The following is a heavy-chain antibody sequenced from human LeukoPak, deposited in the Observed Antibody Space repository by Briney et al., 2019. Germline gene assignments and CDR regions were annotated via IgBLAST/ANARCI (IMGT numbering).Heavy chain of an antibody. Sequence: PSETLSLTCSVSGASVSSYYWSWIRQPPGKGLEWIGYISYSGSTNYKSSLKSRVTIAVDTSKNQFSLRLSSVTAADTAVYYCARSRYASVWYHFDIWGQGTMVTVSS. D-gene: IGHD6-19*01. CDR1: GASVSSYY. CDR3: ARSRYASVWYHFDI. V-gene: IGHV4-59*08. J-gene: IGHJ3*02. CDR2: ISYSGST.